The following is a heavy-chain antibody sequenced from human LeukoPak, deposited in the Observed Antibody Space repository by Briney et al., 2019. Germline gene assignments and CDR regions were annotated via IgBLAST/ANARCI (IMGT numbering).Heavy chain of an antibody. J-gene: IGHJ1*01. Sequence: GGSLRLSCRASGFTFSAYSMNWVRHAPGKGLEWVSSISRNSRHVYYADSVKGRFSISIEDADNSVFLQMNGLTAEDTALYYCVRDMRTANTCYLQHWGQGTLVTVSS. CDR2: ISRNSRHV. CDR1: GFTFSAYS. D-gene: IGHD4-17*01. CDR3: VRDMRTANTCYLQH. V-gene: IGHV3-21*06.